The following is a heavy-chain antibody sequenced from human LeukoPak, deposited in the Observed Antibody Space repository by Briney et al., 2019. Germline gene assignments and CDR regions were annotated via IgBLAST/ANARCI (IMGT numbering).Heavy chain of an antibody. V-gene: IGHV3-11*01. CDR2: ITNSGTTI. Sequence: PGGSLRLSCAASGFTVSSYYMSWIRQAPGKGLEWVSYITNSGTTIYYADSVKGRFTISRDNAKNSLYLQMNSLRAEDTAVYYCARDGHYDILTGYFQDWGQGTLVTVSS. CDR3: ARDGHYDILTGYFQD. CDR1: GFTVSSYY. J-gene: IGHJ1*01. D-gene: IGHD3-9*01.